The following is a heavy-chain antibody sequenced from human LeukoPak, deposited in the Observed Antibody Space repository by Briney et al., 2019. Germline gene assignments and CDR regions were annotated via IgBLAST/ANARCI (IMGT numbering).Heavy chain of an antibody. Sequence: GGSLRLSCAASGFTFSDYYMSWIRQAPGKELEWVSYISSSGSTIYYTDSVKGRFTISRDNAKNSLYLQMNSLRAEDTAVYYCARGGNYYDSSGYPNESGYWGQGTLVTVSS. CDR1: GFTFSDYY. CDR3: ARGGNYYDSSGYPNESGY. CDR2: ISSSGSTI. V-gene: IGHV3-11*01. D-gene: IGHD3-22*01. J-gene: IGHJ4*02.